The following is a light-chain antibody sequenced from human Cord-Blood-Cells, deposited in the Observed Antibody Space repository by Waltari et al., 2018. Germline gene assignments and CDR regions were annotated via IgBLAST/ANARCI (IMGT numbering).Light chain of an antibody. Sequence: QSALTQPASVSGSPGQSITISCTGTRSDVGGYTYVSLYQQPPGKAPKLMIYDVSNRPSGVSNRFSGSKSGNTASLTISGLQAEDEADYYCSSYTSSSTLGVVFGGGTKLTVL. V-gene: IGLV2-14*01. J-gene: IGLJ2*01. CDR1: RSDVGGYTY. CDR3: SSYTSSSTLGVV. CDR2: DVS.